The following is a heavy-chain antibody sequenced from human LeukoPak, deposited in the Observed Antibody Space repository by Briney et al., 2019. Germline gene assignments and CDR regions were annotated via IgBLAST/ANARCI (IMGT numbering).Heavy chain of an antibody. CDR1: GFTFSSYG. J-gene: IGHJ4*02. D-gene: IGHD6-19*01. V-gene: IGHV3-33*08. Sequence: GGSLRLSCSASGFTFSSYGMHWVRQAPGKGLEWVAVIWYDGSNKYYADSVKGRFTISRDNSKNTLYLQMNSLRAEDTAVYYCARDHSSGWYSDYFDYWGQGTLVTVSS. CDR2: IWYDGSNK. CDR3: ARDHSSGWYSDYFDY.